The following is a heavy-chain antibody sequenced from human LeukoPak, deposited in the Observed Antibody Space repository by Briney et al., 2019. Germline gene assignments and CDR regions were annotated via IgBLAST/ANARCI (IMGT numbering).Heavy chain of an antibody. CDR2: IYYSGST. D-gene: IGHD3-22*01. CDR3: ASNYYDSSGYYFDY. CDR1: GGSISSGDYY. Sequence: SETLSLTCTVSGGSISSGDYYWSWIRQPPGTGLEWIGYIYYSGSTYYNPSLKSRVTISVDTSKNQFSLKLSSVTAADTAVYYCASNYYDSSGYYFDYWGQGTLVTVSS. J-gene: IGHJ4*02. V-gene: IGHV4-30-4*01.